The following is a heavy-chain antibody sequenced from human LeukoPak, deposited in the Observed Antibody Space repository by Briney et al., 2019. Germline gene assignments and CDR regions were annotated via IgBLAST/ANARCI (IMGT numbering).Heavy chain of an antibody. Sequence: GGSLRLSCAASGFTFSSYAMSWVRQAPGKGLEWVSAISGSGGSTYYADSVKGRFTISRDNSKNTLYLQVNSLRAEDTAVYYCAKGLLLWFGEEGYFDYWGQGTLVTVSS. CDR1: GFTFSSYA. CDR2: ISGSGGST. CDR3: AKGLLLWFGEEGYFDY. D-gene: IGHD3-10*01. J-gene: IGHJ4*02. V-gene: IGHV3-23*01.